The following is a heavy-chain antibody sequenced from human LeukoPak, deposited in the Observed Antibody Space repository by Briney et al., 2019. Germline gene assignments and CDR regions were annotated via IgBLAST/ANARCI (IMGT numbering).Heavy chain of an antibody. J-gene: IGHJ6*03. CDR3: ARVFSSSWYDWGGYYYYYMDV. V-gene: IGHV1-8*01. Sequence: ASVKVSCKASGYTFTSYDINWVRQATGQGLEWMGWMNPNSGNTGYAQKFQGRVTMTRNTSISTAYMELSSLRSEDTAVYYCARVFSSSWYDWGGYYYYYMDVWGKGTTVTVSS. D-gene: IGHD6-13*01. CDR1: GYTFTSYD. CDR2: MNPNSGNT.